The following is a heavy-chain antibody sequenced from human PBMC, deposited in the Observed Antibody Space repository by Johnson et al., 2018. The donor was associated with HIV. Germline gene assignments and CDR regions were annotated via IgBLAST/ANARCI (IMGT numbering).Heavy chain of an antibody. J-gene: IGHJ3*02. Sequence: EVQLVESGGGLVKPGGSLRLSCAASGFTFSNAWMSWVRQAPGKGLEWVGRIKSRADGGTTDYAVSVKDRFTILRDDSKNTLYLQMSSLRTEDAGVYYCTTEGDAFDIWYEWEAFDIWGQGTMVTVSS. CDR3: TTEGDAFDIWYEWEAFDI. CDR1: GFTFSNAW. V-gene: IGHV3-15*01. D-gene: IGHD1-26*01. CDR2: IKSRADGGTT.